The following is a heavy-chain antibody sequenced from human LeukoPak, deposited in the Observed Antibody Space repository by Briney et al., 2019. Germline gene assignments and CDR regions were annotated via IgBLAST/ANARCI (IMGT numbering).Heavy chain of an antibody. CDR1: GGSISSYY. J-gene: IGHJ3*02. CDR2: IYYSGST. Sequence: SETLSLTCTVSGGSISSYYWCWIRQPPGKGLEWIGYIYYSGSTNYNPSLKSRATISVDTSKNQFSLKLSSVTAADTAVYYCARGPATVKGGAFDIWGQGTMVTVSS. CDR3: ARGPATVKGGAFDI. V-gene: IGHV4-59*01. D-gene: IGHD4-17*01.